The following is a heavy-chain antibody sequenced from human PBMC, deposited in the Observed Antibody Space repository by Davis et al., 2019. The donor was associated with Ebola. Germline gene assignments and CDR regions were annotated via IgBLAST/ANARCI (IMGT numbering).Heavy chain of an antibody. Sequence: GESLKISCAASGFTFSSYWMTWIRQAPGKGLEWVANIREDGGLKNYVDSVKGRFTISRDNAKNSLYLQMNTLRVEDTAIYYCVPGTWIRGQGTLVTVSS. V-gene: IGHV3-7*01. D-gene: IGHD5-18*01. CDR2: IREDGGLK. CDR3: VPGTWI. J-gene: IGHJ4*02. CDR1: GFTFSSYW.